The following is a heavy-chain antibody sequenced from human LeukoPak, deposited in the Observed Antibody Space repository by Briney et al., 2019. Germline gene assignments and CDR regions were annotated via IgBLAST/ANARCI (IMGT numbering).Heavy chain of an antibody. V-gene: IGHV1-18*04. CDR3: ARDLTTSSTAYFQH. Sequence: ASVKVSCKASGHTFTRDIITWVRQAPGQGLEWTGWTSDYIVNRNYAHKIQGGDTLTTDLSTTTAYMEVGSLRSDDTAVYYCARDLTTSSTAYFQHWGQGTLVTVSS. CDR2: TSDYIVNR. D-gene: IGHD6-6*01. CDR1: GHTFTRDI. J-gene: IGHJ1*01.